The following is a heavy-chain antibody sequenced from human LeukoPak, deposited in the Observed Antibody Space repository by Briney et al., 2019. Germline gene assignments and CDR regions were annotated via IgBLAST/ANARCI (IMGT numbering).Heavy chain of an antibody. CDR1: GGSISSYY. Sequence: SETLSLTCTVSGGSISSYYWSWIRQPPGKGLEWIGYIYYSGSTNYNPSLKSRVTISVDTSKNQFSLKLSSVTAADTAVYYCARDWVGCSSTSCHPQGAFDIWGQGTMVTVSS. J-gene: IGHJ3*02. CDR2: IYYSGST. D-gene: IGHD2-2*01. V-gene: IGHV4-59*01. CDR3: ARDWVGCSSTSCHPQGAFDI.